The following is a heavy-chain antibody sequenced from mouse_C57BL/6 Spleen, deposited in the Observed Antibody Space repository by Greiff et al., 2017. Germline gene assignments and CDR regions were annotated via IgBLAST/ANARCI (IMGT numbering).Heavy chain of an antibody. V-gene: IGHV5-6*01. CDR3: ARHETVDWYFDV. J-gene: IGHJ1*03. Sequence: EVMLVESGGDLVKPGGSLKLSCAASGFTFSSYGMSWVRQTPDKRLEWVATISSGGSYTYYPDSVKGRITISRDNAKNTLYLQMSSLKSEDTTMYYCARHETVDWYFDVWGTGTTVTVSS. CDR1: GFTFSSYG. CDR2: ISSGGSYT.